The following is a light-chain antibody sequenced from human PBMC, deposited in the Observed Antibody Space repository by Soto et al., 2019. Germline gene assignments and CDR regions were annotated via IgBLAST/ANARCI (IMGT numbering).Light chain of an antibody. CDR2: DVS. V-gene: IGLV2-14*01. CDR3: SSYTSSSTLVV. J-gene: IGLJ2*01. CDR1: SSDVGGYNY. Sequence: SALTQPASVSGSPGQSITISCTGTSSDVGGYNYVSWYQQHPGKAPKLMIYDVSNRPSGVSNRFSGSKSGNTASLTISGLQAADEADYYCSSYTSSSTLVVFGGGTKLTVL.